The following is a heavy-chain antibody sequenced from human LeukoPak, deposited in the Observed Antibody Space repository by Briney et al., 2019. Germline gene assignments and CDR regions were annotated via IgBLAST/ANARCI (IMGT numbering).Heavy chain of an antibody. D-gene: IGHD2-2*01. CDR2: INPNSGGT. CDR3: ARVGYQLPIPTNWFDP. V-gene: IGHV1-2*02. Sequence: ASVKVSCKASGYTFTGYYMHWVRQAPGQGLEWMGWINPNSGGTNYAQKFQGRVTMTRDTSISTAYMELSRLRSDDTAVYYCARVGYQLPIPTNWFDPWGQGTLVTVSS. CDR1: GYTFTGYY. J-gene: IGHJ5*02.